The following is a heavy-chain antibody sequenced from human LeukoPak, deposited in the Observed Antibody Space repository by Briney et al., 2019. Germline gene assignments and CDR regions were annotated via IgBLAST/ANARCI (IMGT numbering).Heavy chain of an antibody. Sequence: GGSLRLSCAVSGITLSNYGMSWVRQAPGKGLEWVAGISGSGGSTNYADSVKGRFTISRDNPKNTLYLQMNSLRAEDTAVYYCARVSGYDLGGFDYWGQGTLVTVSS. CDR1: GITLSNYG. D-gene: IGHD5-12*01. CDR3: ARVSGYDLGGFDY. J-gene: IGHJ4*02. V-gene: IGHV3-23*01. CDR2: ISGSGGST.